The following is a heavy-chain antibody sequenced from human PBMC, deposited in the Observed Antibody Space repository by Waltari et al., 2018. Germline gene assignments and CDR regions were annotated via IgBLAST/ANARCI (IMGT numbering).Heavy chain of an antibody. CDR2: IRSKAYGGTT. Sequence: EVQLVASGGGLVQPGRSLRLSCTASGFTFGDYAMSWFRQAPGKGLEGVGFIRSKAYGGTTEYAASVKGRFTISRDDSKSIAYLQMNSLKTEDTAVYYCTRGSFDYWGQGTLVTVSS. CDR1: GFTFGDYA. J-gene: IGHJ4*02. V-gene: IGHV3-49*03. CDR3: TRGSFDY.